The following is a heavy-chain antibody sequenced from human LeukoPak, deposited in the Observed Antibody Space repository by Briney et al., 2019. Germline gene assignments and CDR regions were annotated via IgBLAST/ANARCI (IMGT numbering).Heavy chain of an antibody. CDR3: ASIAI. CDR2: IYYSGST. V-gene: IGHV4-39*07. CDR1: GDSISSYY. Sequence: SETLSLTRTVSGDSISSYYWGWIRQPPGKGLEWIGSIYYSGSTYYNPSLESRVTISVDTSKNQFSLKLSSVTAADTAVYYCASIAIWGQGTLVTVSS. J-gene: IGHJ4*02. D-gene: IGHD5-18*01.